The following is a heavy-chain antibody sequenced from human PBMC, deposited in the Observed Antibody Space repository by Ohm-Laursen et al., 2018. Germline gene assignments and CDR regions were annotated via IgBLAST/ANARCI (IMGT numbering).Heavy chain of an antibody. D-gene: IGHD2-2*01. CDR3: ARIGAQLPDY. V-gene: IGHV3-13*01. Sequence: SLRLSCTASGFTFSSYDMHWVRQATGKGLEWVSAIGTAGDTYYPGSVKGRFTISRENAKNSLYLQMTSLRAEDTAVYYCARIGAQLPDYWGQGTLVTVSS. CDR2: IGTAGDT. J-gene: IGHJ4*02. CDR1: GFTFSSYD.